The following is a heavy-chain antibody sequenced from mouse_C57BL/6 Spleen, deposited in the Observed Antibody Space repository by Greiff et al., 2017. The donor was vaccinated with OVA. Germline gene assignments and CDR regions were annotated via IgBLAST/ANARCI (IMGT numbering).Heavy chain of an antibody. CDR3: AKGDGYYDFDY. CDR1: GYTFTSYW. V-gene: IGHV1-69*01. D-gene: IGHD2-3*01. J-gene: IGHJ2*01. CDR2: IDPSDSDT. Sequence: QVQLQQPGAELVMPGASVKLSCKASGYTFTSYWMHWVKQRPGQGLEWIGEIDPSDSDTNYNQKFKGKSTLTVDKSSSTAYMQLSSLTSEDSAVYYCAKGDGYYDFDYWGQGTTLTVSS.